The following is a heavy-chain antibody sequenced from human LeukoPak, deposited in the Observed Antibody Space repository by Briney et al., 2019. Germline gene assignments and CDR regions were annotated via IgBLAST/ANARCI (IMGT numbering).Heavy chain of an antibody. V-gene: IGHV1-2*02. CDR2: INPNSGGT. CDR1: GYTFTGYY. CDR3: AGETRGYSYGFDY. J-gene: IGHJ4*02. D-gene: IGHD5-18*01. Sequence: ASVKGACKASGYTFTGYYMHGVRQAPGQGLECMGWINPNSGGTNYAQKFQGRVNMTRDTYISTAYMQHRMLRSNDTAVYDCAGETRGYSYGFDYWGQGTLVTVSS.